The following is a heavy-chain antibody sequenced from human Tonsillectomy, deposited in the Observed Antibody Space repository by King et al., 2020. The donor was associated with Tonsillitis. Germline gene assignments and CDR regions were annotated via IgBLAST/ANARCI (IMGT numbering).Heavy chain of an antibody. Sequence: VQLVESGGGLVQPGGSLRLSCAASGFTFSSYAMSWVRQAPGKWLEWVSAISGSGGSTYYADSVKGRFTISRENSKNTLYLQMNSLRAEDTAVYYCAKGERIYGSVTLNTFDYWGQGTLVTVSS. D-gene: IGHD4-17*01. V-gene: IGHV3-23*04. CDR1: GFTFSSYA. CDR3: AKGERIYGSVTLNTFDY. J-gene: IGHJ4*02. CDR2: ISGSGGST.